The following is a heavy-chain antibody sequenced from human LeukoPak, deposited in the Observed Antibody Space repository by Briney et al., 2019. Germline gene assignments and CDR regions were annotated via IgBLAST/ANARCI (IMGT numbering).Heavy chain of an antibody. CDR2: INPNSGGT. J-gene: IGHJ5*02. D-gene: IGHD3-16*01. CDR3: AREGELAAAQGWFDP. V-gene: IGHV1-2*02. CDR1: GYTFTGYY. Sequence: ASVTVSCKASGYTFTGYYMHWVRQAPGQGLEWMGWINPNSGGTNYAQKFQGRVTMTRDTSISTAYMELSRLRSDDTAVYYCAREGELAAAQGWFDPWGQGTLVTVSS.